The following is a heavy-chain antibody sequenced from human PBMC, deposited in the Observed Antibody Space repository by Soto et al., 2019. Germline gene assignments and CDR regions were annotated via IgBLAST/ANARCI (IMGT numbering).Heavy chain of an antibody. CDR1: GGSISSSSYY. D-gene: IGHD2-15*01. CDR3: ASYCSGGSCYLGY. Sequence: KPSETLSLTCTVSGGSISSSSYYWGWIRQPPGKGLEWIGSIYYSGSTYYNPSLKSRVTISVDTSKNQFSLKLSSVTAADTAVYYCASYCSGGSCYLGYWGQGTLVTVSS. V-gene: IGHV4-39*07. J-gene: IGHJ4*02. CDR2: IYYSGST.